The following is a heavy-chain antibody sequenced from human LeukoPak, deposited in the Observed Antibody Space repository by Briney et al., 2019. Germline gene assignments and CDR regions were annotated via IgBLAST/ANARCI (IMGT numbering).Heavy chain of an antibody. Sequence: GGSLRLSCAASGFTFSSYAMHWVRQAPGKGLEWVAVISYDGSNKYYADSVKGRFTISRDNSKNTLYLQMNSLRAEDTAVYYCARARGLGYSYGSNWGQGTLVTVSS. D-gene: IGHD5-18*01. J-gene: IGHJ4*02. V-gene: IGHV3-30*04. CDR1: GFTFSSYA. CDR3: ARARGLGYSYGSN. CDR2: ISYDGSNK.